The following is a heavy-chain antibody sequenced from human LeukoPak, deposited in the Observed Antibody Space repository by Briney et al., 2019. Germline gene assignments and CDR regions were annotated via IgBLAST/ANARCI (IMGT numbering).Heavy chain of an antibody. D-gene: IGHD3-22*01. CDR3: ASVYDSSGYYPF. CDR2: INHSGST. J-gene: IGHJ4*02. CDR1: EITFSTYS. V-gene: IGHV4-34*01. Sequence: GSLRLSCVASEITFSTYSMNWIRQPPGKGLEWIGEINHSGSTNYNPSLKSRVTISVDTSKNQFSLKLSSVTAADTAVYYCASVYDSSGYYPFWGQGTLVTVSS.